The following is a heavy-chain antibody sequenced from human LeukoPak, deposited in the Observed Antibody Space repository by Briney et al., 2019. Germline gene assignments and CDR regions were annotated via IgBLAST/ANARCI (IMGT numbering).Heavy chain of an antibody. Sequence: ASVKVSCKASGGTFSSYAISWVRQAPGQGLEWMGGIIPIFGTANYAQKFQGRVTITADESTSTAYMELSSLRSEDTAVYYCARVPSSGWVGYFDYWGQGTLVTVSS. D-gene: IGHD6-19*01. V-gene: IGHV1-69*13. CDR1: GGTFSSYA. CDR2: IIPIFGTA. CDR3: ARVPSSGWVGYFDY. J-gene: IGHJ4*02.